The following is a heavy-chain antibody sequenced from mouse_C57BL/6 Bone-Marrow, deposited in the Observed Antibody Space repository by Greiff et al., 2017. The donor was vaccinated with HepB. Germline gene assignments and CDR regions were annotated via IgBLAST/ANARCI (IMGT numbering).Heavy chain of an antibody. V-gene: IGHV1-64*01. D-gene: IGHD1-1*01. CDR2: IHPNSGST. CDR1: GYTFTSYW. CDR3: ARWPHITTVVDYFDY. Sequence: VQLQQPGAELVKPGASVKLSCKASGYTFTSYWMHWVKQRPGQGLEWIGMIHPNSGSTNYNEKFKSKATLTVDKSSSTAYMQLSSLTSEDSAVYYCARWPHITTVVDYFDYWGQGTTLTVAS. J-gene: IGHJ2*01.